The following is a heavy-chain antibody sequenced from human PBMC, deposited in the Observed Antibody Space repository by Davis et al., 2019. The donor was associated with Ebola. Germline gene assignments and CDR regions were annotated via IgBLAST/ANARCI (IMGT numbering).Heavy chain of an antibody. CDR1: GVTFTSNA. D-gene: IGHD2-8*01. CDR3: AEGGTNNFLGAN. Sequence: PGGSLRLSCAASGVTFTSNAMSWVRQAPGKGLEWVAGLGSNSVTHYTDSVKGRFTISRDDSKNTLYLQMDSLRAEDTAVFYCAEGGTNNFLGANWGQGTLVTVSS. J-gene: IGHJ4*02. CDR2: LGSNSVT. V-gene: IGHV3-23*01.